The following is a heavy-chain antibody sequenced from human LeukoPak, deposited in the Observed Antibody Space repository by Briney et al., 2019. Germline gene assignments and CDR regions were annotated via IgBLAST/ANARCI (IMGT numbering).Heavy chain of an antibody. CDR3: ARDGFLHSGSYDFDY. CDR1: GFFFSSYY. Sequence: GGSLRLSCAASGFFFSSYYMNWVRQAPGKGLEWVSSISNHGTYKFYADSLKGRLTISRDNDNNSLLQQITSLRGEATAVYYCARDGFLHSGSYDFDYWGQGTLVTVSS. D-gene: IGHD1-26*01. CDR2: ISNHGTYK. J-gene: IGHJ4*02. V-gene: IGHV3-21*01.